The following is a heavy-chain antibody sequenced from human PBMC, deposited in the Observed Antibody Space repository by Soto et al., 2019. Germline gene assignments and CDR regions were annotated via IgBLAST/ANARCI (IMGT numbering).Heavy chain of an antibody. CDR2: IIPIFGTA. CDR3: ARGARFLEWLSFDH. J-gene: IGHJ4*02. D-gene: IGHD3-3*01. Sequence: QVQLEQSGAEVKRLGSSVKVSCKALGATFNRYAISWVRQAPGQGLEWMGGIIPIFGTANYAPQFQDRVTITADESTSTAYMELTSLKSEDTAVYFCARGARFLEWLSFDHWGQGTLVTVSS. CDR1: GATFNRYA. V-gene: IGHV1-69*12.